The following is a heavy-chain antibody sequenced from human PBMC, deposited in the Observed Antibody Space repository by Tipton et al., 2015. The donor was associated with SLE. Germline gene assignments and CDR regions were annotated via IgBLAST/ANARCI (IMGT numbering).Heavy chain of an antibody. V-gene: IGHV4-59*06. CDR3: ASGDYYDSPGWFDP. CDR2: IYYSGST. J-gene: IGHJ5*02. CDR1: GGSISSYY. D-gene: IGHD3-22*01. Sequence: LRLSCTVSGGSISSYYWSWIRQPPGKGLEWIGYIYYSGSTYYNPSLKSRVTISVDTSKNQFSLKLSSVTAADTAVYYCASGDYYDSPGWFDPWGQGTLVTVSS.